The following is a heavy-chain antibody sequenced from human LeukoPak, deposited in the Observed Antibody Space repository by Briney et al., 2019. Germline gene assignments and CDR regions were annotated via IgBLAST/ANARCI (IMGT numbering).Heavy chain of an antibody. CDR3: ARVGSGSFDY. D-gene: IGHD3-10*01. Sequence: SETLSLTCTVSGGSISTYYWSWIRQPPGKGVEWIGYIYYSGNTNCNPSLKSRVTISIDTSKNQFSLKLTSVTAANTAVYYCARVGSGSFDYWGQGTLVTVSS. J-gene: IGHJ4*02. CDR1: GGSISTYY. CDR2: IYYSGNT. V-gene: IGHV4-59*01.